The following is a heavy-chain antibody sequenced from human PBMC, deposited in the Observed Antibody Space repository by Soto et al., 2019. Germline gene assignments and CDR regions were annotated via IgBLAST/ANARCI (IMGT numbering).Heavy chain of an antibody. V-gene: IGHV1-18*04. Sequence: QVQLVQSGAEVKKPGASVKVSCKASGYTFTSYGISWVRQAPGQGLEWMGWISADNGNTNYAQKLQGRVTMTTDTSTSTAYMELRSMRSDDTAVYYCARASYSSSGYHHYYYGMDVWGQGTTVTVSS. CDR3: ARASYSSSGYHHYYYGMDV. CDR2: ISADNGNT. CDR1: GYTFTSYG. D-gene: IGHD6-13*01. J-gene: IGHJ6*02.